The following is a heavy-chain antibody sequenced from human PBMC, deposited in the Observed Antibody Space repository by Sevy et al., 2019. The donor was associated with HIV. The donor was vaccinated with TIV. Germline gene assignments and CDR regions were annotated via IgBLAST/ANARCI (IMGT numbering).Heavy chain of an antibody. CDR1: GFTFSSYA. V-gene: IGHV3-64*02. J-gene: IGHJ3*02. CDR2: ISSNGGST. Sequence: GGSLRLSCAASGFTFSSYAMHWVRQAPEKGLEYVSAISSNGGSTYYADSVKGRFTISRDNSKNTLYLQMGSLRAEDMAVYYCARSYNWNYGAAFDIWGQGTMVTVSS. D-gene: IGHD1-7*01. CDR3: ARSYNWNYGAAFDI.